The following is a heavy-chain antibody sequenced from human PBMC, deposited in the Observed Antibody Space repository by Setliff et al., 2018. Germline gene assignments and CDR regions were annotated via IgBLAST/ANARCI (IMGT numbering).Heavy chain of an antibody. Sequence: PSETLSLTCAVYGGSFSDSYWSWIRQPPGKGLEWIGDINYLGNTNYNPSLKTRVTISVDTSKNQFSLKLVSMTAADTAVYYCARDRQYCSSPTCYSSYFYYYGMDVWGQGTTVTVSS. D-gene: IGHD2-2*02. J-gene: IGHJ6*02. CDR2: INYLGNT. V-gene: IGHV4-34*01. CDR1: GGSFSDSY. CDR3: ARDRQYCSSPTCYSSYFYYYGMDV.